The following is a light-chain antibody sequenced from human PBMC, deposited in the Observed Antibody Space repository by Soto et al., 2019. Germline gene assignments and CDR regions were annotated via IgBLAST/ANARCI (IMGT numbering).Light chain of an antibody. CDR2: AAS. V-gene: IGKV1-39*01. CDR3: QQTFSTPWT. CDR1: QIVSSY. Sequence: DIQMTQSPSSLSASVGDRVTITCRASQIVSSYLNWYQQKRGKAPKLLIYAASSLQTGVPSRLSGSGSGTDFTLTISSLQPEDSATYYCQQTFSTPWTFGQGTKVQIK. J-gene: IGKJ1*01.